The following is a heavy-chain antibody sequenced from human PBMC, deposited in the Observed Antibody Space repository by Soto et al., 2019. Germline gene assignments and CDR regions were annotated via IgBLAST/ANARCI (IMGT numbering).Heavy chain of an antibody. D-gene: IGHD2-21*02. V-gene: IGHV3-30*19. CDR1: GFTFRSYV. CDR3: ARWVTTRRLDV. J-gene: IGHJ1*01. Sequence: QVQLVESGGGVVQPGTSLRVSCVGSGFTFRSYVIQWVRQAPGKGLEWVALTSYDGSDKYYGDSVRGRFTISRDNSRNTFDLQMDSLRLEYTALYYCARWVTTRRLDVWGQGTLVSGSS. CDR2: TSYDGSDK.